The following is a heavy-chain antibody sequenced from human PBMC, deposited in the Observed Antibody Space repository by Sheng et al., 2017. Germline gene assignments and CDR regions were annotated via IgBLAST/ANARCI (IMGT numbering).Heavy chain of an antibody. CDR2: ISGSGGST. J-gene: IGHJ4*02. CDR3: AKAPFNIDFWSPFDH. Sequence: EVQLVESGGDLRQPGGALRVSCAASGFSFSSYGMGWVRQAPGRGLEWVSGISGSGGSTYYADSVKGRFTISRDNSKNILYLNMTSLRADDTAVYYCAKAPFNIDFWSPFDHWGQGTLVAVSS. CDR1: GFSFSSYG. D-gene: IGHD3-3*01. V-gene: IGHV3-23*04.